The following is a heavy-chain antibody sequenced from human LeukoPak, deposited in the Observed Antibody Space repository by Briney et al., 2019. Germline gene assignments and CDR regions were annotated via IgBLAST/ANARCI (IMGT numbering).Heavy chain of an antibody. J-gene: IGHJ4*02. CDR3: ARRLRDGYNQIDFDY. V-gene: IGHV4-39*01. D-gene: IGHD5-24*01. CDR2: IYYSGST. CDR1: GGSISSSSYY. Sequence: ASETLSLTCTVSGGSISSSSYYWGWIRQPPGKGLEWIGSIYYSGSTYYNPSLKSRVTISVDTSKNQFSLELSSVTAADTAVYYCARRLRDGYNQIDFDYWGQGTLVTVSS.